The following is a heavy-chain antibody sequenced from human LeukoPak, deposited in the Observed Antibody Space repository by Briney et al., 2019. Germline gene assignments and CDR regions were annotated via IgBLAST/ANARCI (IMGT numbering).Heavy chain of an antibody. D-gene: IGHD1-14*01. Sequence: GGSLRLSCAASRFTFSSYGMHWVRQAPGKGLEWVAIISYDGSNKYYADSVKGRFTVSRDNSKNTLYLQMNSLRAEDTAVYYCAKPARTDAFDIWGQGTMITVSS. CDR2: ISYDGSNK. CDR3: AKPARTDAFDI. V-gene: IGHV3-30*18. CDR1: RFTFSSYG. J-gene: IGHJ3*02.